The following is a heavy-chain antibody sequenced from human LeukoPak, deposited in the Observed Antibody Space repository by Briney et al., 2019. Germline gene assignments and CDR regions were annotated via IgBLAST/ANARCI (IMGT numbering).Heavy chain of an antibody. CDR3: ARQDHSSSWAY. Sequence: GASLKISCKGSGYSFTTYWIAWGGRLPGKARECMGIIYPGDSDTRYSPSFQGQVTISADKSISTAYLQWSSLKASDTAMYYCARQDHSSSWAYWGQGTLVTASS. J-gene: IGHJ4*02. CDR2: IYPGDSDT. V-gene: IGHV5-51*01. D-gene: IGHD6-13*01. CDR1: GYSFTTYW.